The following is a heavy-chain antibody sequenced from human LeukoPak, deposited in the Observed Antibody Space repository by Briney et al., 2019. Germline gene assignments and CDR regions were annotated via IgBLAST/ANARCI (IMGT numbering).Heavy chain of an antibody. CDR3: ARKSSGYYFDY. Sequence: SGPTLVNPTQTLTLTCTFSGFSLRTRGMRVSWIRQPPGKALEWLSRIDWDDEKFYSTSLKTRLTISKDTSKNQVVLTMTNMDPVDTATYYCARKSSGYYFDYWGQGTLVTVSS. J-gene: IGHJ4*02. CDR2: IDWDDEK. V-gene: IGHV2-70*04. CDR1: GFSLRTRGMR. D-gene: IGHD3-22*01.